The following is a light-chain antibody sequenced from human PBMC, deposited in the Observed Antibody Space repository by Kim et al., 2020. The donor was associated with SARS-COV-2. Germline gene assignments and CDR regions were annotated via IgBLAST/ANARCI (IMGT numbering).Light chain of an antibody. CDR3: QQYRSSPVT. CDR1: QIVTSSY. J-gene: IGKJ2*01. V-gene: IGKV3-20*01. CDR2: GPS. Sequence: FPPGERAPLSCSASQIVTSSYLAWYQQKPGQTPRLLIYGPSSRATGVPDRFSGSESGTDFTLTISRLEPEDFAVYYCQQYRSSPVTFGQGTKLAI.